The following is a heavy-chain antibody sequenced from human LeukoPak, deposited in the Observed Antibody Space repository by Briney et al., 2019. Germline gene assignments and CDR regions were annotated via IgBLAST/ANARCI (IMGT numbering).Heavy chain of an antibody. J-gene: IGHJ3*02. CDR1: GGSISSYY. CDR3: ARGDSSGYPSAFDI. Sequence: SETLSLTCTVSGGSISSYYWSWLPQPPGKGLEWIGYIYYSGSTNYNPSLKSRVTISVDTSKNQFSLKLSSVTAADTAVYYCARGDSSGYPSAFDIWGQGTMVTVSS. V-gene: IGHV4-59*08. CDR2: IYYSGST. D-gene: IGHD3-22*01.